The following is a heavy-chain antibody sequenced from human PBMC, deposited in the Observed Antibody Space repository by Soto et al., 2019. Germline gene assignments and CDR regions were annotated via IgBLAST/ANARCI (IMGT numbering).Heavy chain of an antibody. CDR2: IYPGDSDT. CDR1: GYKFTDYW. Sequence: GESLKISCKASGYKFTDYWLGWVRQMPGKGLEWMGIIYPGDSDTRYSPSFQGQVTISADKSITAAYLQWRSLKASDTAIYCCVRQGYTYGSIDYWGQGSLVTVSS. D-gene: IGHD5-18*01. J-gene: IGHJ4*02. V-gene: IGHV5-51*01. CDR3: VRQGYTYGSIDY.